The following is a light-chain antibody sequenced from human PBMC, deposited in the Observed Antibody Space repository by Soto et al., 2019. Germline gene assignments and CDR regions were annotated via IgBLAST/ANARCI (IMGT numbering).Light chain of an antibody. Sequence: EIVLTQSPGTLSLSPGERATLSCRASQSVSSSYLAWYQQKPGQAPRLLIYGASSRATGIPDRFSGSGSGTDFTLTISILEPEDCAVYYCQQYGSSPLFTFGPGTKVDIK. J-gene: IGKJ3*01. CDR1: QSVSSSY. CDR3: QQYGSSPLFT. CDR2: GAS. V-gene: IGKV3-20*01.